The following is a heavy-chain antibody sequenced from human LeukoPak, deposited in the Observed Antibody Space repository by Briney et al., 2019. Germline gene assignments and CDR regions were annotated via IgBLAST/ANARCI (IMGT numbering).Heavy chain of an antibody. CDR2: ISPSGNTI. Sequence: GGSLRLSCAASGFXFSSYEINRVRQGPGKGLEWVSYISPSGNTIYYADSVKGRFTISRDNAWNTLSLQMNSLRAEDTALYYCTRGVPGDYWGQGTQVTVSS. J-gene: IGHJ4*02. V-gene: IGHV3-48*03. CDR3: TRGVPGDY. CDR1: GFXFSSYE. D-gene: IGHD1-1*01.